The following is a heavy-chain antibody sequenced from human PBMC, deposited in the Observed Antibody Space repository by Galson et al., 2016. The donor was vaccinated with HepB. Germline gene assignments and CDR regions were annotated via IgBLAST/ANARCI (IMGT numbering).Heavy chain of an antibody. J-gene: IGHJ3*01. CDR1: GYTFVNNG. V-gene: IGHV1-18*01. D-gene: IGHD2-15*01. CDR3: ARGSYGVVGGATLFDL. CDR2: INTKNGIT. Sequence: SVKVSCKASGYTFVNNGLSWVRQAPGQGLEWMGWINTKNGITNYAQKVQGRVTLTTDTSTSTAYMELRSLRSEDTAVYYCARGSYGVVGGATLFDLWGQGTVVTVSS.